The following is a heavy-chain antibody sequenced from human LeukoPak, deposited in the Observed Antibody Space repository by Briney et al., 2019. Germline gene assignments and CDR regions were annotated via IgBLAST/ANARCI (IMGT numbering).Heavy chain of an antibody. V-gene: IGHV3-21*01. D-gene: IGHD6-19*01. J-gene: IGHJ6*02. CDR1: GFTFSSYS. Sequence: GGSLRLSCAASGFTFSSYSMNWVRQAPGKGLEWVSSISSSSSYIYYADSVKGRFTISRDNAKNSLYLQMNSLRAEDTAVYYCARDRSLIAVYHGGMDVWGQGTTVTVSS. CDR3: ARDRSLIAVYHGGMDV. CDR2: ISSSSSYI.